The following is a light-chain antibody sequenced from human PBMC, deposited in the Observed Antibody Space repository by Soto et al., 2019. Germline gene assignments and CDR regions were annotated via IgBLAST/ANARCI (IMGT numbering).Light chain of an antibody. V-gene: IGKV1-5*01. Sequence: DIQMTQSPSNLSAFVGDIVTITCRANQHIGTNLAWYPLKPGKAPKLLIHDASRLQSGVPSRFTGGGLGPAFTLTTSSLQSDDFADEFCQQHDTVSKIFGQRTRVRIK. CDR3: QQHDTVSKI. CDR2: DAS. CDR1: QHIGTN. J-gene: IGKJ1*01.